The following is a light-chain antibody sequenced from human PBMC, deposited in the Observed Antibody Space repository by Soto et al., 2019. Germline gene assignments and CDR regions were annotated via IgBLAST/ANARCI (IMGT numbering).Light chain of an antibody. V-gene: IGKV3-20*01. CDR2: DAS. CDR1: QSVTSN. J-gene: IGKJ2*01. Sequence: EIVVTQPPGTLSLSPGEGATLSCRASQSVTSNLAWYQQKPGQAPRLLIYDASSRATGIPDRFSGSGSGTDFTLTISRLEPEDYAVYYCHQYQSSPNTFGQGTKVDIK. CDR3: HQYQSSPNT.